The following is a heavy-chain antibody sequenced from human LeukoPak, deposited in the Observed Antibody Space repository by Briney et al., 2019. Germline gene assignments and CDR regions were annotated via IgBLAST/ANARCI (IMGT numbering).Heavy chain of an antibody. CDR1: GFTFSSYA. J-gene: IGHJ6*02. CDR3: ARDLAAGTGGMDV. D-gene: IGHD6-13*01. Sequence: GRSLRLSCAASGFTFSSYAMHWVRQAPGKGLEWVAVISYDGSNKYYADSVKGRFTISRDNSKNTLYLQMNSLRAEDTAVYYCARDLAAGTGGMDVWGQGTTVTVSS. V-gene: IGHV3-30-3*01. CDR2: ISYDGSNK.